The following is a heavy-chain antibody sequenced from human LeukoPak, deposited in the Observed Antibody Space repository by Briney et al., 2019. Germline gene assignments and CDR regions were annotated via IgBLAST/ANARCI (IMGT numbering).Heavy chain of an antibody. CDR2: VYPGDGDT. V-gene: IGHV5-51*01. CDR1: GFHFSLTW. Sequence: GGALQIPCQTSGFHFSLTWIAGVRRMPGKGRERMGIVYPGDGDTRYSPPFEGEITISADRSSDTAFLKWASRQASDAAIYYGARLFSDSDGSHWFDHWGQGTQVTVAS. CDR3: ARLFSDSDGSHWFDH. D-gene: IGHD3-10*01. J-gene: IGHJ5*02.